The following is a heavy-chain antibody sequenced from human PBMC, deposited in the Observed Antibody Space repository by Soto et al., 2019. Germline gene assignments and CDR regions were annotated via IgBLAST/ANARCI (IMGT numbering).Heavy chain of an antibody. CDR2: IWYDGSKK. D-gene: IGHD5-18*01. J-gene: IGHJ4*02. Sequence: QVQLVESGGGVVQPGRSLRLSCVVSGFTVSSYGMHWVRQAPGKGLEWVVVIWYDGSKKYYAASWKGRFTISRDNSINTRYLQMTILRVEDTAVYYCAIFPFTAIVNQIDYWGQGTLVTVCS. CDR3: AIFPFTAIVNQIDY. CDR1: GFTVSSYG. V-gene: IGHV3-33*01.